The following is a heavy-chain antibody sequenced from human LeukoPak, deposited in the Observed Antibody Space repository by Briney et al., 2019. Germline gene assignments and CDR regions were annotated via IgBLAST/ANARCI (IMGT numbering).Heavy chain of an antibody. CDR3: ARGKAAWYSSSWYYFDY. J-gene: IGHJ4*02. CDR2: IYTSGST. V-gene: IGHV4-59*10. D-gene: IGHD6-13*01. Sequence: SETLSLTCAVYGGSFSGYYWSWIRQPAGKGLEWIGRIYTSGSTNYNPSLKSRVTMSVDTSKNQFSLKLSSVAAADTAVYYCARGKAAWYSSSWYYFDYWGQGTLVTVSS. CDR1: GGSFSGYY.